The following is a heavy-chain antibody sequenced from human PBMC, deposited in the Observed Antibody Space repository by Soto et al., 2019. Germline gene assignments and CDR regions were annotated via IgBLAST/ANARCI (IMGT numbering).Heavy chain of an antibody. V-gene: IGHV4-4*02. Sequence: SETLSLTCAVSGGSISSSNWWSWVRQPPGKGLEWIGEIYHSGSTNYNPSLKSRVTISVDKSKNQFSLKLSSVTAADTAVYYCARRRLRGAITVTLYYYYGMDVWGQGTTVTVSS. CDR3: ARRRLRGAITVTLYYYYGMDV. D-gene: IGHD3-10*01. J-gene: IGHJ6*02. CDR2: IYHSGST. CDR1: GGSISSSNW.